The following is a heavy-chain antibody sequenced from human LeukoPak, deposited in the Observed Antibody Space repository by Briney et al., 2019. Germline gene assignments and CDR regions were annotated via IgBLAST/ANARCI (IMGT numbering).Heavy chain of an antibody. CDR2: IYHSGST. CDR1: GGSISNSNW. D-gene: IGHD3-10*01. J-gene: IGHJ5*02. CDR3: ARAHTYYYGSGSYYFNWFDP. V-gene: IGHV4-4*02. Sequence: KPSETLSLTCAVSGGSISNSNWWSWVRQPPGKGLEWIGEIYHSGSTNYNPSLKSRVSISVDKSKNQFSLKLSSVTAADTAVYYCARAHTYYYGSGSYYFNWFDPWGQGTLVTVSS.